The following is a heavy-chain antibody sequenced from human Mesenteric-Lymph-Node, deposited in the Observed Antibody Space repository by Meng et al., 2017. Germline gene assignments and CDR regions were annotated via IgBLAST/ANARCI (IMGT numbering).Heavy chain of an antibody. Sequence: SETLSLTCAFSGGSIRRYYWSWIRHSPGKGLEWIGYIHTSGSTNYNPSLNSRVTISLDTSKNQVSLKLRSVTAADTAVYYCARVISEMGLSGYCFDDWGQGTLVTVSS. V-gene: IGHV4-59*13. D-gene: IGHD6-25*01. CDR3: ARVISEMGLSGYCFDD. J-gene: IGHJ4*02. CDR2: IHTSGST. CDR1: GGSIRRYY.